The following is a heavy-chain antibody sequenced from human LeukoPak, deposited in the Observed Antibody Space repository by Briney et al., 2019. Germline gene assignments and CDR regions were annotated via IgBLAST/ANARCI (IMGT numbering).Heavy chain of an antibody. Sequence: AGGSLRRSCAASGFTFSNYAMSWVRQAPGKGLDWVGRIKSKTDGGTTDYAAPVKGRFTISRDDSKNTLYLQMNSLKTEDTAFYYCTTVGTEEHYFDTSGPPGYWGQGTLVTVSS. V-gene: IGHV3-15*01. CDR1: GFTFSNYA. CDR3: TTVGTEEHYFDTSGPPGY. D-gene: IGHD3-22*01. CDR2: IKSKTDGGTT. J-gene: IGHJ4*02.